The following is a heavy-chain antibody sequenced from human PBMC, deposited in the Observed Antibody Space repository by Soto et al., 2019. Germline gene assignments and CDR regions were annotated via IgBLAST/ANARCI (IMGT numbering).Heavy chain of an antibody. CDR1: GFTFSSYA. V-gene: IGHV3-23*01. CDR3: AKDSSIVVVITPDGMDV. D-gene: IGHD3-22*01. CDR2: ISGSGGST. J-gene: IGHJ6*02. Sequence: QPGGSLRLSCAASGFTFSSYAMSWVRQAPGKGLEWVSAISGSGGSTYYADSVKGRFTISRDNSKNTLYLQMNSLRAEDTAVYYCAKDSSIVVVITPDGMDVWGQGTTVTVSS.